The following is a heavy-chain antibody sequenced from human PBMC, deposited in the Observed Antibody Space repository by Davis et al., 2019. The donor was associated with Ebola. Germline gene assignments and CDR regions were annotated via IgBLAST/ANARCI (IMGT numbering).Heavy chain of an antibody. CDR2: IKQDGSEK. CDR3: ARELDGVDY. Sequence: LSLTCAVYGGSFSGYYWSWIRQPPGKGLEWVANIKQDGSEKYYMDSVRGRFTIARDNAKNSLYLQMNSLRVEDTAVYYCARELDGVDYWGQGSLVTVSS. V-gene: IGHV3-7*01. CDR1: GGSFSGYY. J-gene: IGHJ4*02. D-gene: IGHD4-17*01.